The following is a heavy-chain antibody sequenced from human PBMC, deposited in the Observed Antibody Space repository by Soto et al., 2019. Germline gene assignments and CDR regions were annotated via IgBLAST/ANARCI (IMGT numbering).Heavy chain of an antibody. V-gene: IGHV3-66*01. J-gene: IGHJ6*03. Sequence: GGSLRLSCAASGFTVSSKYMSWVRQAPGKGLEWVSLIQSGGPTYYADSVKGRFTISRDTSENTVHLQMDSLRAEDTAVYYCARDDVLCDGGRCYGIPVDVWGKGTTVTVS. CDR1: GFTVSSKY. CDR3: ARDDVLCDGGRCYGIPVDV. D-gene: IGHD2-15*01. CDR2: IQSGGPT.